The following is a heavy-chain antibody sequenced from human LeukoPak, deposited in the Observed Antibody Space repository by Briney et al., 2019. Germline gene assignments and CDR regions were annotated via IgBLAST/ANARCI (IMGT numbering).Heavy chain of an antibody. Sequence: GGSLRLSCAASGFTFSSYGMHWVRQAPGKGLEWVAFIRYDGSNKYYADSVKGRFTISRDNFKNTLYLQMNSLRAEDTAVYYCAKEHGSGSYYDYWGQGTLVTVSS. CDR1: GFTFSSYG. CDR3: AKEHGSGSYYDY. D-gene: IGHD3-10*01. J-gene: IGHJ4*02. CDR2: IRYDGSNK. V-gene: IGHV3-30*02.